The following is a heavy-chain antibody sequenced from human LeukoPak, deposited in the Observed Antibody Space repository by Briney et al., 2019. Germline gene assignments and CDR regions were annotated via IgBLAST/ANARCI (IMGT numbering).Heavy chain of an antibody. J-gene: IGHJ6*03. V-gene: IGHV3-30*04. CDR1: GFTFSSYA. D-gene: IGHD2-15*01. Sequence: PGGSLRLSCAASGFTFSSYAMHWVRQAPGKGLEWVAVISYDGGNKYYADSVKGRFTISRDNSKNTLYLQMNSLRAEDTAVYYCAREGLVVASRGYMDVWGKGTTVTVSS. CDR2: ISYDGGNK. CDR3: AREGLVVASRGYMDV.